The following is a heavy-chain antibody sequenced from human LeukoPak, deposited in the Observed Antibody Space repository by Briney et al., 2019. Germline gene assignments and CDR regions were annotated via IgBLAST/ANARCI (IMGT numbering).Heavy chain of an antibody. CDR3: AKVFFSGSYYAASDY. CDR2: ISYDGSNK. D-gene: IGHD1-26*01. Sequence: QPGRSLRLSCAASGFTFSTYGMHWVRQAPGRGLEWVAVISYDGSNKYYADSVKGRFTISRENSKNTLYLQMNSLGAEDTAVYYCAKVFFSGSYYAASDYWGQGTLVTVSS. J-gene: IGHJ4*02. CDR1: GFTFSTYG. V-gene: IGHV3-30*18.